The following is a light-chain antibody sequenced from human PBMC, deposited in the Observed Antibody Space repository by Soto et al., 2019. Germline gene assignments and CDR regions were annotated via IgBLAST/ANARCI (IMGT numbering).Light chain of an antibody. CDR2: GAS. CDR3: QQYNNWPGT. J-gene: IGKJ4*01. Sequence: EIVMTQSPANLSVSPGERATLSCRASQSVSSNLAWYQQKPGQAPRLLIYGASTRATGIPARFSGSGSGTEFTLTISSLQSEDFAVYYCQQYNNWPGTFGGGTKVEIK. V-gene: IGKV3-15*01. CDR1: QSVSSN.